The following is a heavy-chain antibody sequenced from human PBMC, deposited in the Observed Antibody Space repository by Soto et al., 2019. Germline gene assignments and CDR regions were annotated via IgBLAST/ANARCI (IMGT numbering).Heavy chain of an antibody. D-gene: IGHD1-7*01. Sequence: ASVKVSCKASGGTFSSYAISWVRQAPGQGLEWMGGIIPIFGTANYAQKFQGRVTITADESMSTAYMELSSLRSEDTAVYYCARDVTGTGYFDYWGQGTLVTVSS. CDR1: GGTFSSYA. CDR3: ARDVTGTGYFDY. V-gene: IGHV1-69*13. J-gene: IGHJ4*02. CDR2: IIPIFGTA.